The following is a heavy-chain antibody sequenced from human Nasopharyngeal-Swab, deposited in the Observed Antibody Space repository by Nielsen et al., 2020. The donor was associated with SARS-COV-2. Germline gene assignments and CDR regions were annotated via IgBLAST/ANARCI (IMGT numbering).Heavy chain of an antibody. Sequence: SETLSLTCAVYGGSFSGYCWSWIRQPPGKGLEWIGEINHSGSTNYNPSLKSRVTISVDTSKNQFSLKLSSVTAADTAVYYCAHYSSGSLSSPRGRGYFDYWGQGTLVTVSS. D-gene: IGHD1-26*01. CDR3: AHYSSGSLSSPRGRGYFDY. V-gene: IGHV4-34*01. J-gene: IGHJ4*02. CDR1: GGSFSGYC. CDR2: INHSGST.